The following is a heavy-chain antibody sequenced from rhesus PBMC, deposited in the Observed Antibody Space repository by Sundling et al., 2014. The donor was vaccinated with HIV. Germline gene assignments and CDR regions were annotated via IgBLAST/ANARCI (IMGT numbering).Heavy chain of an antibody. CDR1: GGSFSGYY. D-gene: IGHD3-9*01. J-gene: IGHJ6*01. CDR2: ISGSSGNT. V-gene: IGHV4-99*02. Sequence: QVQLQESGPGLVKPSETLSLTCAVSGGSFSGYYWGWIRQPPGKGLEYIGYISGSSGNTNYNPSLKSRVTISKDTSKNQFSLKLSSVTAADTAVYYCARDTISNYGLDSWGQGVVVTVSS. CDR3: ARDTISNYGLDS.